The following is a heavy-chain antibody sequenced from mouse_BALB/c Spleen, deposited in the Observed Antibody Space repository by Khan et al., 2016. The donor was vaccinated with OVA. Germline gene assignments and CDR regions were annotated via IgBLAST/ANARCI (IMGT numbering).Heavy chain of an antibody. V-gene: IGHV3-2*02. CDR3: ARGNDYGYYFDY. J-gene: IGHJ2*01. CDR1: GYSITSGYA. CDR2: ISYSGVT. Sequence: EVQLQESGPGLVKPSQSLSLTCTVTGYSITSGYAWNWIRQFPGNKLEWMGYISYSGVTSYTPSLKSRISITRDTSKNQFFLQLNSVTTGDTATYYCARGNDYGYYFDYWGQGTTLTVSS. D-gene: IGHD1-1*01.